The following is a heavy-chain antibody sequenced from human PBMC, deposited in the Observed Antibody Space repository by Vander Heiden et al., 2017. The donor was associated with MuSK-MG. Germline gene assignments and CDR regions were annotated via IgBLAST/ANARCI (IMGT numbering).Heavy chain of an antibody. V-gene: IGHV3-30*04. CDR1: GFGFSAYT. Sequence: QVQLVASGGGVVQPGRSLRLSCAASGFGFSAYTMHWVRQAPGKGLEWVADISYDGSNKYFADSVKGRFTISRDNSKNTLYLQMNSLRPEDTALYFCARELLRYRRGGMDVWGQGTTVTVSS. D-gene: IGHD3-9*01. CDR3: ARELLRYRRGGMDV. CDR2: ISYDGSNK. J-gene: IGHJ6*02.